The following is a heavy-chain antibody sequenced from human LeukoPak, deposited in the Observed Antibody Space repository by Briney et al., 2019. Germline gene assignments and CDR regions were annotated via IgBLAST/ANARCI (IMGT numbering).Heavy chain of an antibody. CDR2: IYYSGST. CDR3: AGVDEGYCSVGSCNSLDY. CDR1: GGSISSGDYY. D-gene: IGHD2-15*01. J-gene: IGHJ4*02. Sequence: SQTLSLTCTVSGGSISSGDYYWSWIRQPPGKGLEWIGYIYYSGSTYYNPSLKSRVTISVDTSKNQFSLKLSSVTAADTAVYSCAGVDEGYCSVGSCNSLDYWGRGTLVTVS. V-gene: IGHV4-30-4*01.